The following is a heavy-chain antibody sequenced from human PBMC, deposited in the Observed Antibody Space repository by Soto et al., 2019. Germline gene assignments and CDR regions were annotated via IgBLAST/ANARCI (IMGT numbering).Heavy chain of an antibody. V-gene: IGHV5-10-1*01. D-gene: IGHD5-12*01. CDR3: ASGVVATTNIGDYYYYYGMDV. J-gene: IGHJ6*02. CDR2: IDPSDSYT. CDR1: GYSFTSYW. Sequence: GESLKISCKGSGYSFTSYWISWVRQMPGKGLEWMGRIDPSDSYTNYSPSFQGHVTISADKSISTAYLQWSSLKASDTAMYYCASGVVATTNIGDYYYYYGMDVWGQGTTVTVS.